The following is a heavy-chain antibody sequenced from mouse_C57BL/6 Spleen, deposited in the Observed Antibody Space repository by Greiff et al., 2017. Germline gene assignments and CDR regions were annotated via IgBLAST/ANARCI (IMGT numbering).Heavy chain of an antibody. Sequence: QVQLKESGPGLVAPSQSLYITCTVSGFSLTSYGVSWVRQPPGKGLEWLGVIWGDGSTNDHSALISRLGISKNTSKSQVILKINSLQTEDTATYYGAKNGGYCDEAYWGQGTLVTVAA. D-gene: IGHD2-13*01. CDR1: GFSLTSYG. J-gene: IGHJ3*01. CDR2: IWGDGST. V-gene: IGHV2-3*01. CDR3: AKNGGYCDEAY.